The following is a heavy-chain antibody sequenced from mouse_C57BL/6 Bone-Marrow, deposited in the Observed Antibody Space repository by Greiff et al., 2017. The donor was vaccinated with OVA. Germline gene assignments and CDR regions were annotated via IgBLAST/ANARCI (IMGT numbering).Heavy chain of an antibody. J-gene: IGHJ4*01. CDR1: GYAFSSSW. D-gene: IGHD1-1*01. V-gene: IGHV1-82*01. Sequence: QVTLKECGPELVKPGASVKISCKASGYAFSSSWMNWVKQRPGKGLEWIGRIYPGDGDTNYNGKFKGKATLTADKSSSTAYMQLSSLTSEDSAVYFCARGYYGSSEDWYAMDYWGQGTSVTVSS. CDR3: ARGYYGSSEDWYAMDY. CDR2: IYPGDGDT.